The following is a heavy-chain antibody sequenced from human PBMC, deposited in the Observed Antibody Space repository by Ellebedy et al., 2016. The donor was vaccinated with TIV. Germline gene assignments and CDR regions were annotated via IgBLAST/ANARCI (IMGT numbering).Heavy chain of an antibody. V-gene: IGHV4-59*01. D-gene: IGHD5-18*01. CDR3: ARESHHTAQDLSDAFDI. CDR2: IYYSGST. Sequence: SETLSLTXTVSGGSISSYYWSWIRQPPGKGLEWIGYIYYSGSTNYNPSLKSRVTISVDTSKNQFSLKLSSVTAADTAVYYCARESHHTAQDLSDAFDIWGQGTMVTVSS. CDR1: GGSISSYY. J-gene: IGHJ3*02.